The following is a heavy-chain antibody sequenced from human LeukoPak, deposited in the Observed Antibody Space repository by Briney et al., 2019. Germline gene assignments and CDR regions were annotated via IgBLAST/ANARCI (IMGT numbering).Heavy chain of an antibody. V-gene: IGHV1-18*01. CDR3: ARRGGSYSLDY. Sequence: GSVKVSCKASGYTFTSYGISWVRQAPGQGLEWMGWISAYNGNTNYAQKLQGRVTMTTDTSTSTACMELRSLRSDDTAVYYCARRGGSYSLDYWGQGTLVTVSS. CDR2: ISAYNGNT. D-gene: IGHD1-26*01. J-gene: IGHJ4*02. CDR1: GYTFTSYG.